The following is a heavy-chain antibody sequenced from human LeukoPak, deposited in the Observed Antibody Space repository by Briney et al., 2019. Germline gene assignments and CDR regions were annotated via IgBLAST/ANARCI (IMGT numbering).Heavy chain of an antibody. CDR3: ARVGSYGSGSYYSDGFDY. D-gene: IGHD3-10*01. V-gene: IGHV4-38-2*02. J-gene: IGHJ4*02. CDR2: IYHSGST. Sequence: TSETLSLTCTVSGGSISSYYWSWIRQPPGKGLEWIGSIYHSGSTYYNPSLKSRVTISVDTSKNQFSLKLSSVTAADTAVYYCARVGSYGSGSYYSDGFDYWGQGTLVTVSS. CDR1: GGSISSYY.